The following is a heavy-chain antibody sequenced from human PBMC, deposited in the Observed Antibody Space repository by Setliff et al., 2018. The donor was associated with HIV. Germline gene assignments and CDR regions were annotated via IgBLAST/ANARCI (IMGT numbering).Heavy chain of an antibody. CDR2: LYVSGDT. D-gene: IGHD2-15*01. V-gene: IGHV4-4*07. CDR3: ALTGHRLLRGYMDV. J-gene: IGHJ6*03. CDR1: ADPISSYY. Sequence: ASETLSLTCYVTADPISSYYWSWVRQPAGKGLEWIGRLYVSGDTNYNPSLKSRVTMSLDTSKKHFSLNLKSVTAADTAVYYCALTGHRLLRGYMDVGGKGTTVTVSS.